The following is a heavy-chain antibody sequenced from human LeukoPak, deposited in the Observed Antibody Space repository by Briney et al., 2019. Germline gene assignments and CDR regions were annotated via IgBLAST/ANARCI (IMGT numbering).Heavy chain of an antibody. CDR1: GFIFSSYA. D-gene: IGHD1-26*01. CDR2: VSSNGGTT. J-gene: IGHJ3*02. V-gene: IGHV3-64*01. Sequence: PGGSLRLSCAASGFIFSSYAMHWARQAPGKGLEYVSVVSSNGGTTYYANSVKGRFTISRDNSKNTLYLQMGSLRDDDMAVYYCAREGYTSIVGALDAFDIWGQGTMVTVSS. CDR3: AREGYTSIVGALDAFDI.